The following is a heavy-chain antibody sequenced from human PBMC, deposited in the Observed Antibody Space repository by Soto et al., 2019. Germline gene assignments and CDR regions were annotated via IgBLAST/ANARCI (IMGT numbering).Heavy chain of an antibody. D-gene: IGHD4-17*01. J-gene: IGHJ4*02. CDR1: GFTFSSYA. V-gene: IGHV3-23*01. Sequence: EVQLLESGGGLVQPGGTLRLSCAASGFTFSSYAMSWVRQAPGKGLEWVSAISGSGGSTYYADSVKGRFTISRDNSKNTPYLQMNSLRAEDTAVYYCAKDYVDYGNYFDYWGQGTLVTVSS. CDR2: ISGSGGST. CDR3: AKDYVDYGNYFDY.